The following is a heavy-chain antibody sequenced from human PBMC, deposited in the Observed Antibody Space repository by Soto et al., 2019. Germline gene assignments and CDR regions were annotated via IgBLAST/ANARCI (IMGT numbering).Heavy chain of an antibody. V-gene: IGHV4-34*01. D-gene: IGHD3-3*01. J-gene: IGHJ6*02. Sequence: SSETLSLTCAVYGGSFSGYYWSWIRQPPGKGLEWIGEINHSGSTNYNPSLKSRVTISVDTSKNQFSLKLSSVTAADTAVYYCARAYYDFWSGYWLDYYYYGMDVWGQGTTVTVSS. CDR1: GGSFSGYY. CDR3: ARAYYDFWSGYWLDYYYYGMDV. CDR2: INHSGST.